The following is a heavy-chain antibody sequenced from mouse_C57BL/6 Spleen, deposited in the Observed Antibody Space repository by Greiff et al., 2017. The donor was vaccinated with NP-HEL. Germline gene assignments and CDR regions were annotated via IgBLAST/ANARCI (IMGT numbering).Heavy chain of an antibody. D-gene: IGHD2-5*01. J-gene: IGHJ3*01. CDR1: GFSLTSYG. CDR3: ANYYSNYGFAY. V-gene: IGHV2-2*01. Sequence: VQRVESGPGLVQPSQSLSITCTVSGFSLTSYGVHWVRQSPGKGLEWLGVIWSGGSTDYNAAFISRLSISKDNSKSQVFFKMNSLQADDTAIYYCANYYSNYGFAYWGQGTLVTVSA. CDR2: IWSGGST.